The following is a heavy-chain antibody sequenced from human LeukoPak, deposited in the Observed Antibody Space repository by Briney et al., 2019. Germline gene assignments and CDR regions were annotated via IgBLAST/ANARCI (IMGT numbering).Heavy chain of an antibody. CDR3: ARRYCSSTSCYEKQYYFDY. CDR1: GGTFSSYA. J-gene: IGHJ4*02. Sequence: SVKVSCKASGGTFSSYAISWVRQAPGQGLEWMGRIIPILGIANYAQKFQGRITITADESASTAYMELSSLRSEDTAVYYCARRYCSSTSCYEKQYYFDYWGQGTLVTVSS. V-gene: IGHV1-69*04. D-gene: IGHD2-2*01. CDR2: IIPILGIA.